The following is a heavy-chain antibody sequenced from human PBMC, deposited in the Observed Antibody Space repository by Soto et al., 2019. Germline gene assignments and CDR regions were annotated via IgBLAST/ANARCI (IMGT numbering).Heavy chain of an antibody. CDR1: GYTFTSYA. Sequence: ASVKVSCKASGYTFTSYAMHWVRRAPGQRLEWMGWINAGNGNTKYSQKFQGRVTITRDTSASTAYMELSSLRSEDTAVYYCARDRLELYYAFDYWGQGTLVTVSS. V-gene: IGHV1-3*01. D-gene: IGHD3-3*01. J-gene: IGHJ4*02. CDR3: ARDRLELYYAFDY. CDR2: INAGNGNT.